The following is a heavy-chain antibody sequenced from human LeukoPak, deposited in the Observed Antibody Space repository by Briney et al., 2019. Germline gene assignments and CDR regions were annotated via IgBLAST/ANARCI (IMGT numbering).Heavy chain of an antibody. D-gene: IGHD4-11*01. CDR3: ARPAGYSNSDNLDY. CDR2: IRYDGSNK. V-gene: IGHV3-30*02. Sequence: GGSLRLSCAASGFTFSSYGMHWVRHAPGKGLEWVAFIRYDGSNKYYADSVKGRFTISRDNSKNTLYLQMNSLRAEDTAVYYCARPAGYSNSDNLDYWGQGTLVTVSS. J-gene: IGHJ4*02. CDR1: GFTFSSYG.